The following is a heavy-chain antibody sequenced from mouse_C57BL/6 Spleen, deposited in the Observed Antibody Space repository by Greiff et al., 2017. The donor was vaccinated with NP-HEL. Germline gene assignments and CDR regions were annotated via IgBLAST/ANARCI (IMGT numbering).Heavy chain of an antibody. Sequence: EVKLQESGPGLVKPSQSLSLTCSVTGYSITSGYYWNWIRQFPGNKLEWMGYISYDGSNNYNPSLKNRISITRDTSKNQFFLKLNSVTTEDTATYYCAREGYYGHFDYWGQGTTLTVSS. CDR2: ISYDGSN. D-gene: IGHD1-1*01. J-gene: IGHJ2*01. CDR3: AREGYYGHFDY. CDR1: GYSITSGYY. V-gene: IGHV3-6*01.